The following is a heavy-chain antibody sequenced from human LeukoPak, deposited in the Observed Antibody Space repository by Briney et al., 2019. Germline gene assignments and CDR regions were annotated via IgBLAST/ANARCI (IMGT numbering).Heavy chain of an antibody. J-gene: IGHJ4*02. CDR2: IYPDVSDT. Sequence: GEYLKISCKGSGYSFSNYWIGWVRQMPGKGLEWMGVIYPDVSDTRYSPSFQGQVTISADKSINTAYLQWSTLKASDSAIYYCARLAGTYYGEYFDYWGQGTLLTVPS. D-gene: IGHD1-26*01. V-gene: IGHV5-51*01. CDR1: GYSFSNYW. CDR3: ARLAGTYYGEYFDY.